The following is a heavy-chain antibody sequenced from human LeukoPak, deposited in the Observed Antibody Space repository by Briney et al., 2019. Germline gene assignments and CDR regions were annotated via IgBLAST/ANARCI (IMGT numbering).Heavy chain of an antibody. CDR1: GFTFSSYG. D-gene: IGHD3-22*01. CDR2: ISGSGGST. J-gene: IGHJ4*02. V-gene: IGHV3-23*01. CDR3: AKDWGDSSGYYYLKLDYFDY. Sequence: GGSLRLSCAASGFTFSSYGMHWVRQAPGKGLEWVSAISGSGGSTYYADSVKGRFTISRDNSKNTLYQQMNSLRAEDTAVYYCAKDWGDSSGYYYLKLDYFDYWGQGTLVTVSS.